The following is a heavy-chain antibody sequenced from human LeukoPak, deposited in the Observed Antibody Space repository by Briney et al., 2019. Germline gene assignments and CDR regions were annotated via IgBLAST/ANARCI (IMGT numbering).Heavy chain of an antibody. J-gene: IGHJ4*02. V-gene: IGHV3-30*04. CDR2: ISYDGSNK. CDR1: GFTFSSYA. D-gene: IGHD5-12*01. CDR3: ARGPSGYEIAQSSDY. Sequence: GRSLRLSCAASGFTFSSYAMHWVRQAPGKGLEWVAVISYDGSNKYYADSVKGRFTISRDNSKNTLYLQMNSLRAEDTAVYYCARGPSGYEIAQSSDYWGQGTLVTVSS.